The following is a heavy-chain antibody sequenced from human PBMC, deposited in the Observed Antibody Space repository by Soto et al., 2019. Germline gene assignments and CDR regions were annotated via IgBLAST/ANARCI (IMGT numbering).Heavy chain of an antibody. J-gene: IGHJ4*02. V-gene: IGHV3-23*01. D-gene: IGHD3-22*01. CDR1: EFTFTSYA. CDR2: ISGSGGST. Sequence: PGGSLRLSCAVSEFTFTSYAMSWVRQAPGKGLEWVSAISGSGGSTYYADSVKGRFTISRDNSKNTLYLQMNSLRADDTAVYYCAKQSYYYDSRPLTRWGQGTLVTVSS. CDR3: AKQSYYYDSRPLTR.